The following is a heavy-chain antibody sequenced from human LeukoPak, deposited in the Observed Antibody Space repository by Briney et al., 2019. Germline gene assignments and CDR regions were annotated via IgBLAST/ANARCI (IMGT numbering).Heavy chain of an antibody. V-gene: IGHV1-2*02. CDR1: GYTFTGYY. CDR2: INPDSGGT. D-gene: IGHD2-2*01. Sequence: GASVKVSCKASGYTFTGYYMHWVRQAPGQGLEWMGWINPDSGGTNYAQKFQGRVTMTRDTSISTAYMELSRLRSDDTAVYYCARGVICSSTSCSNWFDPWGQGTLVTVSS. CDR3: ARGVICSSTSCSNWFDP. J-gene: IGHJ5*02.